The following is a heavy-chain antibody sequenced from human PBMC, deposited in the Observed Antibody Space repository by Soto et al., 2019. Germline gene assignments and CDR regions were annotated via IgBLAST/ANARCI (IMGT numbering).Heavy chain of an antibody. CDR2: IIPIFGTA. V-gene: IGHV1-69*13. J-gene: IGHJ4*02. CDR1: GGTFSSYA. D-gene: IGHD6-6*01. Sequence: SVKVSCKASGGTFSSYAISWVRQSPGQGLEWMGGIIPIFGTANYAQKFQGRVTITADESTSTAYMELSSLRSEDTAVYYCAREVGRLGSSGAFDYWGQGTLVTVSS. CDR3: AREVGRLGSSGAFDY.